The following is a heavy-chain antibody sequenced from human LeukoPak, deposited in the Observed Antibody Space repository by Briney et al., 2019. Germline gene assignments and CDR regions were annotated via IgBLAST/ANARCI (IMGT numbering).Heavy chain of an antibody. V-gene: IGHV3-30-3*01. CDR1: GFTFSSYA. CDR3: ARDPPPTAVTPAGHY. Sequence: TGGSLRLSCAASGFTFSSYAMHWVRQAPGKGLEWVAVISYDGSNKYYADSVKGRFTISRDNSKNTLYLQMNSLRAEDTAVYYCARDPPPTAVTPAGHYWGQGTLVTVSS. D-gene: IGHD4-23*01. J-gene: IGHJ4*02. CDR2: ISYDGSNK.